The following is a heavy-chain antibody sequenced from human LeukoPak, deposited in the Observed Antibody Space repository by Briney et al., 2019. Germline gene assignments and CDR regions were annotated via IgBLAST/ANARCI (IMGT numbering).Heavy chain of an antibody. J-gene: IGHJ3*02. V-gene: IGHV1-69*05. CDR1: GYTFTSYD. CDR2: ILPMFGTS. D-gene: IGHD1-7*01. Sequence: GASVKVSCKASGYTFTSYDINWVRQAPGQGLEYMGGILPMFGTSNYAQKFQGRLTINRDEFTSTAYMELTSLRPEDTAMYYCAKDAERELLAIFDIWGQGTMVTVSS. CDR3: AKDAERELLAIFDI.